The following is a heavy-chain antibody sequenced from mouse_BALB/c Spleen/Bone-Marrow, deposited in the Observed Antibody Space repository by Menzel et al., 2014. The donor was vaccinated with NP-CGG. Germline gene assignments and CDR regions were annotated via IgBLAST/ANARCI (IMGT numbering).Heavy chain of an antibody. Sequence: DVMLVESGGGLVQPGGSRKLSCAASGFTFSSFGMHWVRQAPEKGLEWVAYISSGSSTIYYADTVKGRFTISRDNPKNTPFLQMTSLRSEDTAMYYCARSSYGYDRQAYFFDYWGQGTTLTVSS. J-gene: IGHJ2*01. CDR2: ISSGSSTI. CDR3: ARSSYGYDRQAYFFDY. D-gene: IGHD2-2*01. CDR1: GFTFSSFG. V-gene: IGHV5-17*02.